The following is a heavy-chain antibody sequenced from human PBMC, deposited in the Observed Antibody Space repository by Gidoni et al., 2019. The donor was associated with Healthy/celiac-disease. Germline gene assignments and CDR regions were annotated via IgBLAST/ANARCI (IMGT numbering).Heavy chain of an antibody. CDR2: ISSSGSTI. V-gene: IGHV3-48*03. CDR3: ARVFRTYYYGSGSLDY. CDR1: GFTFSSYE. J-gene: IGHJ4*02. Sequence: EVQLVESGGGLVQPGGSLRLSCAASGFTFSSYEMNWVRQAPGKGLEWVSYISSSGSTIYYADSVKGRFTISRDNAKNSLYLQMNSLRAEDTAVYYCARVFRTYYYGSGSLDYWGQGTLVTVSS. D-gene: IGHD3-10*01.